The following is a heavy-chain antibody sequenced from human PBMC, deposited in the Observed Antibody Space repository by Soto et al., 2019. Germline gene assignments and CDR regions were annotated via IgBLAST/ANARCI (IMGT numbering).Heavy chain of an antibody. J-gene: IGHJ4*01. Sequence: PGGSLRLSCAASGFTFTNAWINWVRQAPGKGLEWVGRIKSKTDGGTTDYAEPVKGRFAISRDDSNNMVYLQMNSLKIEDTFVYYCTTDSYSTIIIVRFDYWGHGT. CDR1: GFTFTNAW. CDR3: TTDSYSTIIIVRFDY. CDR2: IKSKTDGGTT. V-gene: IGHV3-15*07. D-gene: IGHD3-22*01.